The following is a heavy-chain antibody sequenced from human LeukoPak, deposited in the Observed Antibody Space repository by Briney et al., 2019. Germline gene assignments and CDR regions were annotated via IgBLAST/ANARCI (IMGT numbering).Heavy chain of an antibody. CDR3: AKVGEPYGSGSYYVDY. Sequence: GGSLRLSCAASGFTFSSYEMNWVRQAPGKGLEWVSYISSSGSTIYYADSVKGRFTISRDNSKNALYLQLNSLRADDTAVYYCAKVGEPYGSGSYYVDYWGQGTLVTVSS. CDR2: ISSSGSTI. CDR1: GFTFSSYE. D-gene: IGHD3-10*01. J-gene: IGHJ4*02. V-gene: IGHV3-48*03.